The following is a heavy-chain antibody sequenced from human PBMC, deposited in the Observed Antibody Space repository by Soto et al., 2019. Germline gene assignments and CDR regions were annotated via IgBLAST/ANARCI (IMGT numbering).Heavy chain of an antibody. CDR2: ITGTSAFT. D-gene: IGHD3-16*01. J-gene: IGHJ4*02. Sequence: GGSLRLSCAASGFVFSDFQFNWVRQAPGGGLEWLSSITGTSAFTEYAESIEGRFTVSRDNPNKLLFLHMDNLRPEDTAVYYCARDNLAFQGAFDLWGQGTLVTVSS. CDR1: GFVFSDFQ. V-gene: IGHV3-21*01. CDR3: ARDNLAFQGAFDL.